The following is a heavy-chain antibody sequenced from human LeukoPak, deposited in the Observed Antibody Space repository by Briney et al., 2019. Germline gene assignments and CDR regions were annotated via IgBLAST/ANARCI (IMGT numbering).Heavy chain of an antibody. V-gene: IGHV4-39*01. CDR3: ARTWATRFDY. J-gene: IGHJ4*02. Sequence: SETLSLTCTVSGGSISSSSYYWGWIRQPPGKGLEWIGSIYYSGSTYYNPSLKSRVTISVDTSKNQFSLKLSSVTAADTAVYYCARTWATRFDYWGQGTLVTVSS. D-gene: IGHD3-16*01. CDR2: IYYSGST. CDR1: GGSISSSSYY.